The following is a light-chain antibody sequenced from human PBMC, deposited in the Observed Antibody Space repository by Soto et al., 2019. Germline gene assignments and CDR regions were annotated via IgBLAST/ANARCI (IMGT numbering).Light chain of an antibody. CDR1: SSNIGAGYD. V-gene: IGLV1-40*01. CDR3: QSYDSSLSTWV. Sequence: QSVLTQPPSVSGAPGQRVTISCTGSSSNIGAGYDVHWYQQLPGTAPKLLIYDNSHRPSGVPDRFSGSKSVTSASLAITGLQAEDEADYYCQSYDSSLSTWVFGGGTKLTVL. CDR2: DNS. J-gene: IGLJ3*02.